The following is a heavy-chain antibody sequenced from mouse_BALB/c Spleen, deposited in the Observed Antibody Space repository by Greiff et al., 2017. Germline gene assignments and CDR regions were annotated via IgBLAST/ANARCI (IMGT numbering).Heavy chain of an antibody. V-gene: IGHV5-9-1*01. J-gene: IGHJ2*01. CDR3: ARLGGDYDDY. D-gene: IGHD2-4*01. CDR2: ISSGGSYT. Sequence: EVMLVESGGGLVKPGGSLKLSCAASGFTFSSYAMSWVRQTPEKRLEWVATISSGGSYTYYPDSVKGRFTISRDNAKNTLYLQMSSLRSEDTAMYYCARLGGDYDDYWGQGTTLTVSS. CDR1: GFTFSSYA.